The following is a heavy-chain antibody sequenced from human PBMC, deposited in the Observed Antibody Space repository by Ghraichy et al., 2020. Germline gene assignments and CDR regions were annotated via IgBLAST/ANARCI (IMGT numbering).Heavy chain of an antibody. CDR1: GGSFSGYY. CDR3: ASEGPYCSSTSCYYFDY. V-gene: IGHV4-34*01. D-gene: IGHD2-2*01. CDR2: INHSGST. Sequence: SETLSLTCAVYGGSFSGYYWSWIRQPPGKGLEWIGEINHSGSTNYNPSLKSRVTISVDTSKNQFSLKLSSVTAADTAVYYCASEGPYCSSTSCYYFDYWGQGTLVTV. J-gene: IGHJ4*02.